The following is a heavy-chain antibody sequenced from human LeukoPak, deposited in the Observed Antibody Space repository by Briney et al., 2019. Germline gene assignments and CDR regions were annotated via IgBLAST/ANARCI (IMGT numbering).Heavy chain of an antibody. CDR2: IYSGGST. V-gene: IGHV3-53*01. CDR3: ARDHYYDSSGYYVDAFDI. CDR1: EFTVSSSY. Sequence: GGSLRLSCAASEFTVSSSYMSWVRQAPGKGLEWVSVIYSGGSTYYADSVKGRFTISRDNSKNTLYLQMNSLRAEDTAVYYCARDHYYDSSGYYVDAFDIWGQGTMVTVSS. J-gene: IGHJ3*02. D-gene: IGHD3-22*01.